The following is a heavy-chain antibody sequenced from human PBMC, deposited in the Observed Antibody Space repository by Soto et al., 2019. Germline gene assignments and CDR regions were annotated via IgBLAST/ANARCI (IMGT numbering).Heavy chain of an antibody. CDR2: ISSSSSYI. D-gene: IGHD6-6*01. V-gene: IGHV3-21*01. CDR1: GFTFSSYS. Sequence: VQLVESGGGLVKPGGSLRLSCAASGFTFSSYSMNWVRQAPGKGLEWVSSISSSSSYIYYADSVKGRFTISRDNAKNSLYLQMNSLRAEDTAVYYCARDSSIAARPGGWFDPWGQGTLVTVSS. J-gene: IGHJ5*02. CDR3: ARDSSIAARPGGWFDP.